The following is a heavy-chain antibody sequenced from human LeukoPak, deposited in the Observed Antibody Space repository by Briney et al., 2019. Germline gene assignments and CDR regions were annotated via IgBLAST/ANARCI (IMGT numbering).Heavy chain of an antibody. V-gene: IGHV3-21*01. CDR2: IGGTSTSL. CDR1: GFTFSTYA. J-gene: IGHJ4*02. D-gene: IGHD3-10*02. Sequence: GGSLRLSCAASGFTFSTYAMNWVRQAPGEGLEWVSSIGGTSTSLYYADSLKGRFTISRDNAKNSLYLQLNSLRAEDTAVYYCARDYLRFGDGWGQGTLVTVSS. CDR3: ARDYLRFGDG.